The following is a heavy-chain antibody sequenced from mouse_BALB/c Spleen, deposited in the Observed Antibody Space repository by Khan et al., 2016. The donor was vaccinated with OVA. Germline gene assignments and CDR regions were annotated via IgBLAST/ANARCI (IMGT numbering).Heavy chain of an antibody. Sequence: VQLKESGPGLVKPSQSLSLTCTVTGYSITSDYAWNWIRQFPRNKLEWMGYISYSGSTSYKPSLKSRISITRATSKNQFFLQLNSVTTEDTATYFCARSGYEAWFAYWGQGTLVTVSA. CDR3: ARSGYEAWFAY. CDR2: ISYSGST. V-gene: IGHV3-2*02. J-gene: IGHJ3*01. CDR1: GYSITSDYA. D-gene: IGHD2-14*01.